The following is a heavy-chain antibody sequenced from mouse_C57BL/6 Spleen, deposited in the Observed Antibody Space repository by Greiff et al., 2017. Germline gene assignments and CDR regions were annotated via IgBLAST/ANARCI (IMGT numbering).Heavy chain of an antibody. CDR2: IYPSDSET. CDR1: GYTFTSYW. D-gene: IGHD3-2*02. V-gene: IGHV1-61*01. Sequence: QVQLQQPGAELVRPGSSVKLSCKASGYTFTSYWMDWVKQRPGQGLEWIGNIYPSDSETHYNQKFQVKATLTVDTSSSTAYMQLSSLTSEDSAVYYRARGEGQLRPGSPFGYRGQGTLVTFSA. CDR3: ARGEGQLRPGSPFGY. J-gene: IGHJ3*01.